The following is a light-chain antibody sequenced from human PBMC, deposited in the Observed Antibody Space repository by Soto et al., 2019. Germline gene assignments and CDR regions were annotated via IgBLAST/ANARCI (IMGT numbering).Light chain of an antibody. V-gene: IGKV1-5*01. Sequence: DIQLTQSPSSLSASVLDIVTITCRASQSISNWLAWYQQKPGKAPNLLIYDASSLQSGVPSRFSGSASGTEFTLTISSLQPDDFATYYCQQYNSYWTFGQGTKVDI. CDR2: DAS. J-gene: IGKJ1*01. CDR3: QQYNSYWT. CDR1: QSISNW.